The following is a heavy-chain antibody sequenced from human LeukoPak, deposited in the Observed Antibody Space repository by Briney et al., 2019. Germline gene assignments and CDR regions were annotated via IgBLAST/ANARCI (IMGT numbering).Heavy chain of an antibody. V-gene: IGHV3-21*01. CDR3: VRDNPVVDAFDI. D-gene: IGHD1-14*01. J-gene: IGHJ3*02. CDR1: GFTFSSYS. Sequence: KPGGSLRLSCAASGFTFSSYSMNWVRQAPGKGLEWVSSISSSSSYIYYADSVKGRFTISRDNAKNSLYLQMNSLRAEDTAVYYCVRDNPVVDAFDIWGQGTMVTVSS. CDR2: ISSSSSYI.